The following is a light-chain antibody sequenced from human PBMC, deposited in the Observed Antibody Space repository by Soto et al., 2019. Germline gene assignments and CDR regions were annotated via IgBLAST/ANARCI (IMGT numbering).Light chain of an antibody. J-gene: IGKJ4*01. V-gene: IGKV3-20*01. Sequence: EIVLTQSPGTLSLSPGERATLSCRASQSVSASYLAWYQQRPGQAPRLLIYGASSRATGIPDRFSGSGSGSGFTLIMSRLERADLPVYYYQKYGMSSQTFGGGTKM. CDR3: QKYGMSSQT. CDR2: GAS. CDR1: QSVSASY.